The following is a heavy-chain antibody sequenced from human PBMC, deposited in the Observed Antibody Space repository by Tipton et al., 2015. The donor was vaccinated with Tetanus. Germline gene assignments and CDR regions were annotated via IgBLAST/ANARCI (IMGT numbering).Heavy chain of an antibody. Sequence: TLSLTCTVSGGLITTGGYSWGWIRQPPGGQGLEWLGYIYQTDSTYYNPSVRSRLTLSLQRTKNQVSLKLISVTAADTAVYYCVRGRGLGAYSFGFEYWGQGALVTFSS. CDR1: GGLITTGGYS. J-gene: IGHJ4*02. D-gene: IGHD5-12*01. CDR2: IYQTDST. V-gene: IGHV4-30-2*01. CDR3: VRGRGLGAYSFGFEY.